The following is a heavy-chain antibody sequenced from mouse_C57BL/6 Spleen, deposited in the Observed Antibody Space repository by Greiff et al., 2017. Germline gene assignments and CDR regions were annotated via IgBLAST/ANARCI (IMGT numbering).Heavy chain of an antibody. J-gene: IGHJ3*01. V-gene: IGHV5-12*01. Sequence: EVKLVESGGGLVQPGGSLKLSCAASGFTFSDYYMYWVRQTPEQRLEWVAYISNGGGSTYYPDTVKGRFTISRDNAKNTLYLQMSRLKSEDTAMYYCARHGGYYDYDLAWFAYWGQGTLVTVSA. CDR2: ISNGGGST. CDR3: ARHGGYYDYDLAWFAY. D-gene: IGHD2-4*01. CDR1: GFTFSDYY.